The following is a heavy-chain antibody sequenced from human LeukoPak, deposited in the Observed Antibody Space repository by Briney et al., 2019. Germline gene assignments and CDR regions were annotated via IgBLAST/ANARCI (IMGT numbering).Heavy chain of an antibody. J-gene: IGHJ5*02. D-gene: IGHD1-14*01. CDR1: GGSISSYY. V-gene: IGHV4-59*01. CDR2: IYYSGTT. Sequence: SETLSPTCTVSGGSISSYYWSWIRQPPGKGLEWIGYIYYSGTTNYNPSLKSRVTISVDTSKKQISLKLSSVTAADTAVYYCARGRYGTISRGWFDPWGQGTLVTVSS. CDR3: ARGRYGTISRGWFDP.